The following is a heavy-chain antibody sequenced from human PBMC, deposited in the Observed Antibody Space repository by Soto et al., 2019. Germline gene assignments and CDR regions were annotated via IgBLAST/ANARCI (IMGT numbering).Heavy chain of an antibody. Sequence: ASVKVSCKASGYTFTSYAMHWVRQAPGQRLEWMGWINAGNGNTKYSQKFQGRVTITRDTSASTAYMELSSLRSEDTAVYYCARAQTPVWATFDYWGQGTLVTVSS. D-gene: IGHD3-16*01. V-gene: IGHV1-3*01. CDR1: GYTFTSYA. CDR2: INAGNGNT. CDR3: ARAQTPVWATFDY. J-gene: IGHJ4*02.